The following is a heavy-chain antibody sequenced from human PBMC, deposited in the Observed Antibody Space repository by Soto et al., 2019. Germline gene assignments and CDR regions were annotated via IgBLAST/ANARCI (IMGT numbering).Heavy chain of an antibody. V-gene: IGHV3-23*01. J-gene: IGHJ4*02. CDR1: GFTFSSYA. CDR3: TGYSSGWSDY. D-gene: IGHD6-19*01. Sequence: GGSLRLSCAASGFTFSSYAMSWVRQAPGKGLEWVLAISGSGGSTYYADSVKGRFTISRDNSKNTLYLQMNSLRAEDTAVYYCTGYSSGWSDYWGQGTLVTVSS. CDR2: ISGSGGST.